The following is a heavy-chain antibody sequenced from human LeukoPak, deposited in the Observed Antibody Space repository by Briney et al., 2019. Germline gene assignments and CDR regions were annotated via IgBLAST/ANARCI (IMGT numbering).Heavy chain of an antibody. CDR3: AREGSANIVVVVAATRAFDI. CDR2: INPSGGST. CDR1: GYTFTSYY. Sequence: GASVKVSCKASGYTFTSYYMHWVRQAPGQGLEWMGIINPSGGSTSYAQKFQGRVTMTRDMSTSTVYMELSSLRSEDTAVYYCAREGSANIVVVVAATRAFDIWGQGTMVTVSS. D-gene: IGHD2-15*01. J-gene: IGHJ3*02. V-gene: IGHV1-46*01.